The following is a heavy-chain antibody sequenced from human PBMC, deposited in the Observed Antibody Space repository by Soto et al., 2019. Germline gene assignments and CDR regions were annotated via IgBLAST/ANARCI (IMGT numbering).Heavy chain of an antibody. Sequence: SETLSLTCAVSGASISGSYYFWAWLRQSPGKGPEWIGSVFYTGFTSYNPSLESRVSVSVDTSKSQFSLKLSAVTAADTAVYYCATSQKGYNWNYFDHWGQGALVTVSS. D-gene: IGHD1-20*01. V-gene: IGHV4-39*01. CDR1: GASISGSYYF. J-gene: IGHJ4*02. CDR2: VFYTGFT. CDR3: ATSQKGYNWNYFDH.